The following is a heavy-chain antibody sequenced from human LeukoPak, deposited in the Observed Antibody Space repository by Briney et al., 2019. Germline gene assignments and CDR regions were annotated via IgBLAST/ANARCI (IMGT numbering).Heavy chain of an antibody. CDR3: AREGRLANVDY. J-gene: IGHJ4*02. CDR2: ISYDGSNK. D-gene: IGHD3-9*01. CDR1: GFTFSSYA. Sequence: GRSLRLSCAASGFTFSSYAMHWVRQAPGKGLEWVAVISYDGSNKYYADSVKGRFTISRDNSKNTLYLQMNSLRAEDTAVYYCAREGRLANVDYWGQGTLVTVSS. V-gene: IGHV3-30-3*01.